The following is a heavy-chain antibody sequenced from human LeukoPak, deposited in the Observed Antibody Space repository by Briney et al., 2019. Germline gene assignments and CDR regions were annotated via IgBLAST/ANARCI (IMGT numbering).Heavy chain of an antibody. CDR2: IYTSGKP. J-gene: IGHJ6*03. Sequence: SETLSLTFTVSDDSISRFHWSWVRQSAGKGLEWIGRIYTSGKPNYNPSLKSRVTMSVDTSKNQFSLKLSSVTAADTAVYYCARVDIVVVPADSGGYYYYYYMDVWGKGTTVTVSS. CDR1: DDSISRFH. D-gene: IGHD2-2*01. V-gene: IGHV4-4*07. CDR3: ARVDIVVVPADSGGYYYYYYMDV.